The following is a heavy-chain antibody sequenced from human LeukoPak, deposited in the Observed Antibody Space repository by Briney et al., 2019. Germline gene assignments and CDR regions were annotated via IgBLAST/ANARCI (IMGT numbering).Heavy chain of an antibody. CDR3: ARDYYDSSGYLRDY. Sequence: ASVKVSCKASGYTFTSYGISWVRQAPGQGLEWMGWISAYNGNTNYAQKLQGRITMTTDTSTSTAYMDLRSLRSDDTAVYYCARDYYDSSGYLRDYWGQGTLVTVST. CDR1: GYTFTSYG. J-gene: IGHJ4*02. CDR2: ISAYNGNT. D-gene: IGHD3-22*01. V-gene: IGHV1-18*01.